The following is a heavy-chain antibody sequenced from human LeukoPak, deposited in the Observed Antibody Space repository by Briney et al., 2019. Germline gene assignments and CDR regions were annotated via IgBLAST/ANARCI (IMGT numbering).Heavy chain of an antibody. V-gene: IGHV1-46*01. CDR1: GYTFTSYY. D-gene: IGHD2-2*01. CDR3: ARDIVVVPAAMISEYNWFDP. J-gene: IGHJ5*02. CDR2: INPSGGST. Sequence: GASVKVSCKASGYTFTSYYMYWVRQALGQGLEWMGIINPSGGSTSYAQKFQGRVTMTRDTSTSTVYMELSSLRSEDTAVYYCARDIVVVPAAMISEYNWFDPWGQGTLVTVSS.